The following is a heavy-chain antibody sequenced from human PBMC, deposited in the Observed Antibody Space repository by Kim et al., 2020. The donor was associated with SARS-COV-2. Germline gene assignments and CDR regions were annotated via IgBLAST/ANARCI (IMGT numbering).Heavy chain of an antibody. CDR2: SRNKARRYST. V-gene: IGHV3-72*01. D-gene: IGHD6-25*01. J-gene: IGHJ3*01. CDR1: GFTFSDYY. CDR3: PRKSPGAADFDV. Sequence: GGSLRLSCAASGFTFSDYYIDWVRQAPGKGLEWVGRSRNKARRYSTDYAASVKGRFSISRDNSKNSLHLQMNSLKTEDTAVYYCPRKSPGAADFDVWGQG.